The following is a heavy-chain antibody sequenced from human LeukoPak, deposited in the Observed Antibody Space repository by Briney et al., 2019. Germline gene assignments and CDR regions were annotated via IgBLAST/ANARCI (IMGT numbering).Heavy chain of an antibody. V-gene: IGHV4-34*01. CDR3: ARVSTLVVVAAIDY. D-gene: IGHD2-15*01. J-gene: IGHJ4*02. CDR2: INHSGST. CDR1: GFTFSSYS. Sequence: GSLRLSCAASGFTFSSYSMNWVRQPPGKGLEWIGEINHSGSTNYNPSLKSRVTISVDTSKNQFSLKLSSVTAADTAVYYCARVSTLVVVAAIDYWGQGTLVTVSS.